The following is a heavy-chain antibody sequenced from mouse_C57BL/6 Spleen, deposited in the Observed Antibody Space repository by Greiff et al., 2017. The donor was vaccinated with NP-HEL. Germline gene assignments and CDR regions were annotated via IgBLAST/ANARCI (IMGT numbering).Heavy chain of an antibody. V-gene: IGHV5-17*01. CDR2: ISSCSSTI. CDR1: GFTFSDYG. Sequence: DVKLVESGGGLVKPGGSLKLSCAASGFTFSDYGMHWVRQAPEKGLEWVAYISSCSSTIYYADTVKGRFTISRDNAENTLFLQMTSLRSEDTAMYYCARHWSFDYWGQGTTLTVSS. J-gene: IGHJ2*01. CDR3: ARHWSFDY. D-gene: IGHD4-1*01.